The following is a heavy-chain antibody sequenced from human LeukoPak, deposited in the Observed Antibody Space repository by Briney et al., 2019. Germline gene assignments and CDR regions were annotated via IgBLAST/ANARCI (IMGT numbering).Heavy chain of an antibody. J-gene: IGHJ6*02. CDR3: VKGDYYVMDV. CDR1: GVTFKSYP. CDR2: ISSTGGRT. Sequence: PRGCLRLSCSPAGVTFKSYPMHWVRQTPRKGREFVSAISSTGGRTYYAESVKGRLTISRDNSKNTLYLQMSSLRAEDTALYYCVKGDYYVMDVWGQGTTVTVSS. V-gene: IGHV3-64D*09.